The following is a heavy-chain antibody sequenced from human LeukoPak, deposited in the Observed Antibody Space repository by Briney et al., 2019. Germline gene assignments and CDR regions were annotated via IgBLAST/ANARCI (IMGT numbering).Heavy chain of an antibody. CDR1: GFRFTGYS. D-gene: IGHD3-10*01. CDR2: ISYDGSNK. Sequence: GGSLRLSCAASGFRFTGYSMSWVRQAPGKGLEWVAVISYDGSNKYYADSVKGRFTISRDNSKNTLYLQMNSLRAEDTAVYYCARGPSYGSDPGDYWGQGTLVTVSS. V-gene: IGHV3-30*04. CDR3: ARGPSYGSDPGDY. J-gene: IGHJ4*02.